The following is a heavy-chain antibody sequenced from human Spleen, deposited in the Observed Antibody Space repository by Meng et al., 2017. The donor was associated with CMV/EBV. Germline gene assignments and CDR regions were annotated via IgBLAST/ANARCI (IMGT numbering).Heavy chain of an antibody. Sequence: ASVKVSCKASGYAFTNYYIHWARQAPGQGLERMGVINPNGGNTSYAQKFQGRVTVTRDTSTSTLYMELSSLRSGDTAVYYCARGDHYSASPMDVWGQGTTVTVSS. D-gene: IGHD1-26*01. CDR3: ARGDHYSASPMDV. J-gene: IGHJ6*02. CDR2: INPNGGNT. CDR1: GYAFTNYY. V-gene: IGHV1-46*01.